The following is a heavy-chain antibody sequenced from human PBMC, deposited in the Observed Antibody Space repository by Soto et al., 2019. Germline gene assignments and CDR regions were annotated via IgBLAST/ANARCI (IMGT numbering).Heavy chain of an antibody. D-gene: IGHD4-17*01. CDR3: ARGVNYGYYFDY. CDR2: ISSSSSYI. J-gene: IGHJ4*02. Sequence: GWSLRLSCAASGFTFSSYSMNWVRQAPGKGLEWVSSISSSSSYIYYADSVKGRFTISRDNAKNSLYLQMNSLRAEDTAVYYCARGVNYGYYFDYWGQGTLVTVSS. V-gene: IGHV3-21*01. CDR1: GFTFSSYS.